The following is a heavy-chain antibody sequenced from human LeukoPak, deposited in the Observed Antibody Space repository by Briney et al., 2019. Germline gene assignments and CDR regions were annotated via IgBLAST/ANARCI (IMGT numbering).Heavy chain of an antibody. CDR1: GFTFSSYW. Sequence: GGSLRLSCAASGFTFSSYWMHWVRQAPGKGLVWVSRINSDGSSTSYADSVKGRFTISRDNAQNRLYLQMNSLRAEDTAVYYCAKLAVVTPGDAFDIWGQGTMVTVSS. D-gene: IGHD4-23*01. CDR2: INSDGSST. J-gene: IGHJ3*02. CDR3: AKLAVVTPGDAFDI. V-gene: IGHV3-74*01.